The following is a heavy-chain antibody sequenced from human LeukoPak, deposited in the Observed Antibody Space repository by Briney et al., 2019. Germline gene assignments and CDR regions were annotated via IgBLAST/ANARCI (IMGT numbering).Heavy chain of an antibody. D-gene: IGHD5-12*01. V-gene: IGHV3-23*01. CDR1: GVTFSSYA. J-gene: IGHJ6*03. Sequence: PGGSLRLSCAASGVTFSSYAMSWVRQAPGKGLEWVSAISGSGGSTYYADSVKGRFTISRDNSKNTLYLQMNSLRAEDTAVYYCAKYPFSGYSGYDYYYYMDVWGKGTTVTVSS. CDR3: AKYPFSGYSGYDYYYYMDV. CDR2: ISGSGGST.